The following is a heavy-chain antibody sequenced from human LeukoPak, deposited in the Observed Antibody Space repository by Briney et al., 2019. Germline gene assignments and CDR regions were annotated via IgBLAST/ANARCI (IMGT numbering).Heavy chain of an antibody. Sequence: GSLRLSCAASGFTLSSYSMHWIRQPPGKGLEWIGEINHSGSTNYNPSLKSRVTISVDTSKNQFSLKLSSVTAADTAVYYCARPYIYYFDYWGQGTLVTVSS. CDR3: ARPYIYYFDY. J-gene: IGHJ4*02. D-gene: IGHD2-2*02. CDR2: INHSGST. CDR1: GFTLSSYS. V-gene: IGHV4-34*01.